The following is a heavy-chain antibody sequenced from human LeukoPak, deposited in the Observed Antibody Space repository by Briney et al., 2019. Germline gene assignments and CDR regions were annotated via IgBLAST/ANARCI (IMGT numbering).Heavy chain of an antibody. Sequence: GESLQISCKGSGYSFTSYWIGWVRQMPGKGLEWMGIIYPGDSDTRYSPSFQGQVTISADKSISTAYLQWSSLKASDTAMYYCASSPGPDSSGWRCCSARNWGQGTLVTVSS. D-gene: IGHD6-19*01. V-gene: IGHV5-51*01. J-gene: IGHJ4*02. CDR2: IYPGDSDT. CDR1: GYSFTSYW. CDR3: ASSPGPDSSGWRCCSARN.